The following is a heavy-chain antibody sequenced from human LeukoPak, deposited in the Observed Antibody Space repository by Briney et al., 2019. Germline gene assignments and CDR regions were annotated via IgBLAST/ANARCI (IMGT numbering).Heavy chain of an antibody. D-gene: IGHD3-22*01. CDR2: INHSGST. CDR3: ASYDSSGYYDDAFDI. J-gene: IGHJ3*02. CDR1: GGSISSYY. Sequence: SETLSLTCTVSGGSISSYYWSWIRQPPGKGLEWIGEINHSGSTNYNPSLKSRVTISVDTSKNQFSLKLSSVTAADTAVYYCASYDSSGYYDDAFDIWGQGTMVTVSS. V-gene: IGHV4-34*01.